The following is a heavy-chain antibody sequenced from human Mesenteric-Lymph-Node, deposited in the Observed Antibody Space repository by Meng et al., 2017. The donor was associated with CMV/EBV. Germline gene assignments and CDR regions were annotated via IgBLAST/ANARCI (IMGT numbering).Heavy chain of an antibody. V-gene: IGHV3-23*03. D-gene: IGHD6-13*01. CDR1: GFTFSSYA. J-gene: IGHJ4*02. CDR3: AKAAAAGPFDY. CDR2: IYSGGFST. Sequence: LSCTASGFTFSSYAMSWVRQAPGKGLEWVSVIYSGGFSTNYADSVKGRFTVSRDNSKNTIFLQMNSLTTADTAVYYCAKAAAAGPFDYWGQGTLVTVSS.